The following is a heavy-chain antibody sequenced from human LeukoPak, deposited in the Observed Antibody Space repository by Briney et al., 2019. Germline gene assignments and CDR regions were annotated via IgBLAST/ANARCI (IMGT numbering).Heavy chain of an antibody. V-gene: IGHV3-48*03. CDR3: ARAYRDALDI. J-gene: IGHJ3*02. Sequence: GGSLRLSCAASGFTFSSYEMNWVRQAPGKGLEWVSYISSSGSTIYYADSVKGRFTISRDNAKNSLYLQMNSLRAEDTAVYYCARAYRDALDIWGQETMVTVSS. CDR2: ISSSGSTI. CDR1: GFTFSSYE.